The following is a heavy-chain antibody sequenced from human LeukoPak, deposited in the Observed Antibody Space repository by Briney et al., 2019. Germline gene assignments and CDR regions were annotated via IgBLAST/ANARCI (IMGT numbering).Heavy chain of an antibody. CDR3: ARYLGYCYSGACYFTY. V-gene: IGHV3-23*01. D-gene: IGHD5-12*01. Sequence: GESLRLSCAASGFTFSDYGMSWVRQAPGKGLEWVSAINGGGEDTAYADSVKGRFTTSRDNSKNILFLQVDSLRAEDTALYYCARYLGYCYSGACYFTYWGQGTLVTVSS. J-gene: IGHJ4*02. CDR2: INGGGEDT. CDR1: GFTFSDYG.